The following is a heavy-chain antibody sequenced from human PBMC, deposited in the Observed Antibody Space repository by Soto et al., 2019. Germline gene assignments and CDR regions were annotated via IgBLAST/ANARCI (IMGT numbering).Heavy chain of an antibody. J-gene: IGHJ3*01. Sequence: QVHLEQSGAEVKKPGSSVKVSCKAAGGTFSTYTLIWVRQAPGQGLEWMGRIIPMLTVKNSAQKFQGRVTLTADKSTSTAFMELTSLTSDDTAVYYCSIGSWSAETFDVWCQGTMVTVSS. CDR1: GGTFSTYT. D-gene: IGHD2-2*01. CDR2: IIPMLTVK. V-gene: IGHV1-69*02. CDR3: SIGSWSAETFDV.